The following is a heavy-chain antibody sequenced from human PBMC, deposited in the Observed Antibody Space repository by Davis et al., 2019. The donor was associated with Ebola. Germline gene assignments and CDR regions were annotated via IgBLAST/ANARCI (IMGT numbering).Heavy chain of an antibody. D-gene: IGHD1-1*01. CDR1: GFSISTYY. CDR3: ARGWNYFFYYMDV. CDR2: INHSGNS. V-gene: IGHV4-59*01. J-gene: IGHJ6*03. Sequence: MPSETLSLTCTVSGFSISTYYYIWIRQFPGEGLEWIGCINHSGNSNYNPSLKSRVTMSVDTSNNQFSLKLNSVTAADTAVYYCARGWNYFFYYMDVWGKGTTVTVSS.